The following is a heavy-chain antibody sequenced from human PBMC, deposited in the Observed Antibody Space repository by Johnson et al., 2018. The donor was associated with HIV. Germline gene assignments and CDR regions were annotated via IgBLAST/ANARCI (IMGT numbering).Heavy chain of an antibody. Sequence: VQLVESGGGLVQPGRSLRLSCAASGFTFDDYAMHWVRQAPGKGLEWVSGISWNSGSIGYADSVKGRFTISRDNAKNSLYLQMNSLRAEDTALYYCAKDGKTERRYSSSSVLNAFDIWGQGTMVTVS. CDR1: GFTFDDYA. V-gene: IGHV3-9*01. CDR2: ISWNSGSI. CDR3: AKDGKTERRYSSSSVLNAFDI. D-gene: IGHD6-6*01. J-gene: IGHJ3*02.